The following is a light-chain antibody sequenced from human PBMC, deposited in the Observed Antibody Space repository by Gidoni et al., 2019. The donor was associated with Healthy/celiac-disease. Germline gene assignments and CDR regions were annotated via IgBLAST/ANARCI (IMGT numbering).Light chain of an antibody. V-gene: IGLV3-1*01. J-gene: IGLJ2*01. CDR3: QAWDSSTAE. Sequence: SYELTLPPPVFVSPGQTASSNCSSDKLGDKYACWYQQKPGQSPVLVIYQDSKRPSGIPERFSGSNSGNTATLTISGTQAMDEADYYCQAWDSSTAEFGGGTKLTVL. CDR1: KLGDKY. CDR2: QDS.